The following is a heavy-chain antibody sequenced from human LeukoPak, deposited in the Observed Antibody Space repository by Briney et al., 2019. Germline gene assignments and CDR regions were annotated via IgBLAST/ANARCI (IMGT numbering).Heavy chain of an antibody. CDR1: GFTFSTYA. V-gene: IGHV3-23*01. CDR3: ARGSRIAAAGTNSFDY. D-gene: IGHD6-13*01. Sequence: GGSLRLSCAASGFTFSTYAMSWVRQAPGKGLEWVSTISGSGRSTYYADSVKSRFIISRDNSKNTLYLHMNSLRADDTAVYYCARGSRIAAAGTNSFDYWGQGTLVTVSS. J-gene: IGHJ4*02. CDR2: ISGSGRST.